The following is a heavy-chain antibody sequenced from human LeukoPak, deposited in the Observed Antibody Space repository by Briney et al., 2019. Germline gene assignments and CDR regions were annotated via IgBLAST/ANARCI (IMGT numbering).Heavy chain of an antibody. V-gene: IGHV4-39*07. Sequence: SETLSLTCTVSGGSISSSRYYWGWIRQPPGKGLEWIGSIYYSGSTYYNPSLKSRVTISVDTSKNQFSLKLSSVTAADTAVYYCARDPSGTAFAYWGQGTLVTVSS. CDR3: ARDPSGTAFAY. D-gene: IGHD6-19*01. CDR2: IYYSGST. CDR1: GGSISSSRYY. J-gene: IGHJ4*02.